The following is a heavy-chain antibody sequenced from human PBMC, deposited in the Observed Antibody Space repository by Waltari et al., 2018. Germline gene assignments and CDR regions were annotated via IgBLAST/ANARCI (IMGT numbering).Heavy chain of an antibody. D-gene: IGHD3-22*01. Sequence: QLQLQESGPGLVKPSEPLSLTCTVSGGSISSSRYYLGWIRQPPGKGLEWIGSIYYSGSTYYNPSLKSRVTISVDTSKNQFSLKLSSVTAADTAVYYCSGEYYYDSSGYYGIDYWGQGTLVTVSS. V-gene: IGHV4-39*01. CDR3: SGEYYYDSSGYYGIDY. J-gene: IGHJ4*02. CDR1: GGSISSSRYY. CDR2: IYYSGST.